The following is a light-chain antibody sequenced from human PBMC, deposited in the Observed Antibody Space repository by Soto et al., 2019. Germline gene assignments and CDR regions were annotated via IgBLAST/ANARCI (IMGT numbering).Light chain of an antibody. V-gene: IGKV3-20*01. CDR3: QQDGSAPLT. J-gene: IGKJ4*01. CDR2: GAS. CDR1: QNVNNNY. Sequence: EIVLTQSPGTLSLSPGERATLSCRASQNVNNNYLAWYQQKPGQAPRLLIYGASRRATDIPDRFSGSGSGTDFTLTISRLEPEDSAVYSCQQDGSAPLTFGGGTKVEIK.